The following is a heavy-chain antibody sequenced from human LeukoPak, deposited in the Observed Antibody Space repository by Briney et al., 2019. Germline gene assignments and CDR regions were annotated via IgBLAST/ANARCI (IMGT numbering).Heavy chain of an antibody. D-gene: IGHD6-19*01. CDR2: IYPGDSDT. J-gene: IGHJ4*02. CDR1: GGTFSSYA. V-gene: IGHV5-51*01. CDR3: ARQAPSSGWSAFDY. Sequence: KVSCKASGGTFSSYAISWVRQMPGKGLEWMGIIYPGDSDTRYSPSFQGQVTISADKSISTAYLQWSSLKASDTAMYYCARQAPSSGWSAFDYWGQGTLVTVSS.